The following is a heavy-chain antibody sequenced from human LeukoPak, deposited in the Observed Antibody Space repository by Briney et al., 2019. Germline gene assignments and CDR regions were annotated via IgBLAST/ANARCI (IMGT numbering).Heavy chain of an antibody. Sequence: GGSLRLSCAASGFPFSSYSMNWVRQAPGEGLEWVSYISSSRTTSYADSVKGRFTISRDNAKNSLYLQMNSLGAEDTAVYYCARDLEGSGSFYRPSYDYWGQGTLVTVSS. CDR2: ISSSRTT. CDR3: ARDLEGSGSFYRPSYDY. V-gene: IGHV3-48*01. D-gene: IGHD3-10*01. J-gene: IGHJ4*02. CDR1: GFPFSSYS.